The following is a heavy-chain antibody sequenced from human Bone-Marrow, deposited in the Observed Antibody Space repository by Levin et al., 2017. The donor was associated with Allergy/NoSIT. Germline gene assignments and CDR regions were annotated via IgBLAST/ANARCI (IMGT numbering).Heavy chain of an antibody. CDR3: ARHEYSSSLYYFDY. V-gene: IGHV3-7*01. CDR2: IKQDGSEK. Sequence: PSGGSLRLSCAASGFTFSSYWMSWVRQAPGKGLEWVANIKQDGSEKYYVDSVKGRFTISRDNAKNSLYLQMNSLRAEDTAVYYCARHEYSSSLYYFDYWGQGTLVTVSS. CDR1: GFTFSSYW. J-gene: IGHJ4*02. D-gene: IGHD6-6*01.